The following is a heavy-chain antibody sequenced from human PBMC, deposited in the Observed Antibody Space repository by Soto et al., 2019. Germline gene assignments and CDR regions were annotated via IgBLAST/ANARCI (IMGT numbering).Heavy chain of an antibody. D-gene: IGHD3-3*01. CDR1: GGTFSSYA. V-gene: IGHV1-69*13. Sequence: SVKVSCKASGGTFSSYAISWVRQAPGQGLEWMGGIIPIFGTANYAQKFQGRVTITADESTSTAYMELSSLRSEDTAVYYCARVLPKGYYDFWSGLHWFDPWGQGTLVTVSS. J-gene: IGHJ5*02. CDR2: IIPIFGTA. CDR3: ARVLPKGYYDFWSGLHWFDP.